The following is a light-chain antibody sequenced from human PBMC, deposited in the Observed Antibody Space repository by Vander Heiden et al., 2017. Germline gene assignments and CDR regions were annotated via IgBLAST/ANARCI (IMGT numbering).Light chain of an antibody. V-gene: IGLV1-40*01. CDR2: GSS. CDR3: QSYDSSLSGSRV. J-gene: IGLJ2*01. CDR1: SSNIGAGYD. Sequence: QSVLTQPPSVSGAPGQRVTISCPGSSSNIGAGYDVHWYQQLPGTAPKPLIQGSSNRPSGVPDRFTGSKSGTSASLAITGLQAEDEADYYGQSYDSSLSGSRVFGGGTKLTVL.